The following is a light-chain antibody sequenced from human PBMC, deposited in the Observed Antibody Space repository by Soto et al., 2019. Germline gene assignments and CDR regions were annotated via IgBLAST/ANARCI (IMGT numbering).Light chain of an antibody. Sequence: DIQMTQSPSSLSASVGDRVTITCRASQSISSSLNWYQQKAGKAPKLLIYDTSSLQSGVPPRFIGRGSGTDFTLTISSLQSEDFAVYYCQQYNNWPRTFGQGTKVDIK. CDR3: QQYNNWPRT. J-gene: IGKJ1*01. CDR1: QSISSS. CDR2: DTS. V-gene: IGKV1-39*01.